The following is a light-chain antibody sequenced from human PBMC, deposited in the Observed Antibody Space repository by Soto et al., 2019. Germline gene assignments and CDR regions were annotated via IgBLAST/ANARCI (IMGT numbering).Light chain of an antibody. J-gene: IGLJ1*01. CDR1: SSDAGGYNF. CDR3: SSCTTSTTVV. V-gene: IGLV2-14*03. CDR2: EVS. Sequence: QSVLTQPASVFGSPGQAITFSCTGTSSDAGGYNFVSWYQQHPGKAPTPMIYEVSSRPSGVSNRFSGSKSGNTASLTISGLQPEGEADYYCSSCTTSTTVVFGTGTKVTVL.